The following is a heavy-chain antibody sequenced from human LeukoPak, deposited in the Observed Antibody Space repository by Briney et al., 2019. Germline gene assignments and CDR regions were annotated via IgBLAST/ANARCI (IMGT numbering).Heavy chain of an antibody. V-gene: IGHV3-30*04. CDR2: ISFDGSNK. CDR1: GFTFSDYV. D-gene: IGHD6-13*01. CDR3: AKDDPTSSIDY. Sequence: PGRSLRLSCAASGFTFSDYVMHWVRQAPGKGLEWVGLISFDGSNKYYADSVKGRFTISRDNSKNTLYLQMNSLRAEDTAVYYCAKDDPTSSIDYWGQGTLVTVSS. J-gene: IGHJ4*02.